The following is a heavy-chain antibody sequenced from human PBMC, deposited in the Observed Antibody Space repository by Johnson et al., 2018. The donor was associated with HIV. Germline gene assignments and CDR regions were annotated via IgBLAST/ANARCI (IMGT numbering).Heavy chain of an antibody. CDR2: ISYDGSNK. V-gene: IGHV3-30*04. D-gene: IGHD6-13*01. J-gene: IGHJ3*02. CDR3: VRPAAAGRDDAFDI. CDR1: GFTFSNYA. Sequence: QVQLVESGGGLVQPGGSLRLSCAASGFTFSNYAMHWVRQAPGKGLEWVAVISYDGSNKYYADSVKGRFTISRDNSKNTLYLQMNSLRAEDTAVYYCVRPAAAGRDDAFDIWGQGTMVTVSS.